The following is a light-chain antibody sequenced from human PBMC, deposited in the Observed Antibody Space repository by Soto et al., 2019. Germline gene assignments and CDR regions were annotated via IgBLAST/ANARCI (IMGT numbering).Light chain of an antibody. Sequence: EIVLTQSPGTLSLSPGERATLSCRASQSVDSSYLAWYQQKPGQAPRLLIYGASSRAPGIQDRFSGSGSATDFTLTISRLEPEDFAVYYCQQYGSSGTVGQGTKVDI. CDR2: GAS. CDR3: QQYGSSGT. V-gene: IGKV3-20*01. CDR1: QSVDSSY. J-gene: IGKJ1*01.